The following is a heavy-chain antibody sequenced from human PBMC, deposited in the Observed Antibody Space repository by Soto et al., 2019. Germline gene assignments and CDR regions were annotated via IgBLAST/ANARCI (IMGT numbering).Heavy chain of an antibody. Sequence: PGESLKISCQGSGYSFANYWIAWVRQMPGKGLEWVGVIYPGDSDTRYSPSFRGQVTISADKSISHAYLQWSSLKASDTAMYYCTCYRIRQYYYGMDVWGQGTTVTVSS. CDR1: GYSFANYW. J-gene: IGHJ6*02. V-gene: IGHV5-51*01. CDR3: TCYRIRQYYYGMDV. CDR2: IYPGDSDT. D-gene: IGHD2-2*01.